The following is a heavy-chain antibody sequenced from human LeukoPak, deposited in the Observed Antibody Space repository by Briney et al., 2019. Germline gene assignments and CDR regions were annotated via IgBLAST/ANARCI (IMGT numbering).Heavy chain of an antibody. D-gene: IGHD6-19*01. CDR2: IRYDGSNK. CDR1: GFTFSRYG. V-gene: IGHV3-30*02. J-gene: IGHJ5*02. Sequence: GGSLRLSCAASGFTFSRYGMHWVRQAPGKGLEWVVFIRYDGSNKNYADSVKGRFTISRDNSKNTLYLQMNSLRGEDTAVYYCATLSSGWYVDPWGQGTLVTVSS. CDR3: ATLSSGWYVDP.